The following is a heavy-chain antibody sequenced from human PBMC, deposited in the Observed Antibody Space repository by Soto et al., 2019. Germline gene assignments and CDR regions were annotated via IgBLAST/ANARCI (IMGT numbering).Heavy chain of an antibody. D-gene: IGHD2-15*01. CDR1: GFSLSTSGVG. CDR2: IYWDNDK. CDR3: AQARRGSGGLQSDASPYYYGVDV. Sequence: QITLKASGPTLVKPTQTLTLSCTFSGFSLSTSGVGVGWIRQPPGKALEWLALIYWDNDKRYSPSLKSRLTLTTEIPKNQVILTMTNMDPVDTGKYSCAQARRGSGGLQSDASPYYYGVDVWGQGTTVTVSS. V-gene: IGHV2-5*02. J-gene: IGHJ6*02.